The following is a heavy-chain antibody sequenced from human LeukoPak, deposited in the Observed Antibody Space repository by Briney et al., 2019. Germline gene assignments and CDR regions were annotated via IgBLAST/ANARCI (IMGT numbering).Heavy chain of an antibody. CDR3: ARGVRSSNELHYYYYGMDV. Sequence: PGGSLRLSCAASGFTFSNAWMSWVRQAPGKGLEWVANIKQDGSEKYYVDSVKGRFTISRDNAKNSLYLQMNSLRAEDTAVYYCARGVRSSNELHYYYYGMDVWGQGTTVTVSS. CDR2: IKQDGSEK. J-gene: IGHJ6*02. CDR1: GFTFSNAW. D-gene: IGHD1-26*01. V-gene: IGHV3-7*01.